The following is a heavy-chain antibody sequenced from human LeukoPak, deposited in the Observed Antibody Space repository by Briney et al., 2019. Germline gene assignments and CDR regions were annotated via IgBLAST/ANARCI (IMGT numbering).Heavy chain of an antibody. CDR1: GFTVSTNY. D-gene: IGHD2-15*01. Sequence: GGSLRLSCAASGFTVSTNYMNWVRQAPGKGLEWVALIYSDGSTYYADSVKGRFTISRDNSKNTLYLQMNSLRAEDTAVYYCARDLGYCSGSTCYVGYFDYWGQGTQVTVSS. V-gene: IGHV3-66*01. J-gene: IGHJ4*02. CDR2: IYSDGST. CDR3: ARDLGYCSGSTCYVGYFDY.